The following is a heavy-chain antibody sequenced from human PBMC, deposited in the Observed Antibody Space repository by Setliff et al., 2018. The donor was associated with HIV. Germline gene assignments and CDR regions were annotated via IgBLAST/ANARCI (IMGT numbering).Heavy chain of an antibody. CDR1: GGSISSYY. CDR2: MYYSGST. Sequence: SETLSLTCTVSGGSISSYYWSWIRQPPGKGLEWIGSMYYSGSTNYNPSLKSRVTISVDTSKNQCSLKMSSMTAADTAVYYCARLSSYRSSSYYFDYWGQGALVTVSS. D-gene: IGHD6-6*01. J-gene: IGHJ4*02. V-gene: IGHV4-59*08. CDR3: ARLSSYRSSSYYFDY.